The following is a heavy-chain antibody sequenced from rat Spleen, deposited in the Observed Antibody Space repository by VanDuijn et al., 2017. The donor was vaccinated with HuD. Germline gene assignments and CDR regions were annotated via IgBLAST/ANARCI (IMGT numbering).Heavy chain of an antibody. CDR1: GFSLTNYH. D-gene: IGHD1-11*01. CDR2: ISSVEST. CDR3: ASHTTEGAPFDY. V-gene: IGHV2S12*01. J-gene: IGHJ2*01. Sequence: QVQVKESGPGRVQPSQTLSLTCTVSGFSLTNYHINWVRQPPGKGLEWIAAISSVESTYYNPALKSRLSISGDTSKSQVFLKMNSLQTEDTAMYFCASHTTEGAPFDYWGQGVMVTVSS.